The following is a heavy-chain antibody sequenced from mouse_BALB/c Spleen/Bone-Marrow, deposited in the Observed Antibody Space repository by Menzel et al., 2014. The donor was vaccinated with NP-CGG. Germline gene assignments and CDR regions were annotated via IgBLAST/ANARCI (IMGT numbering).Heavy chain of an antibody. CDR3: ARYGNYFYAMDY. V-gene: IGHV5-17*02. CDR1: GFIFSSFG. Sequence: VQLKESGGGLVQPGGSRKLSCAASGFIFSSFGMHWVRQAPEKGLEWVAYISSGSSTIYYADTVKGRFTISRDNPKNTLFLQMTSLRSEDTAMYYCARYGNYFYAMDYWGQGTSVTVSS. J-gene: IGHJ4*01. D-gene: IGHD2-1*01. CDR2: ISSGSSTI.